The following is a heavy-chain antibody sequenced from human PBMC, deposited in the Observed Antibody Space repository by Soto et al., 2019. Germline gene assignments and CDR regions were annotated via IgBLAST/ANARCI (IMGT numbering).Heavy chain of an antibody. CDR1: GYTFTGYY. CDR2: INPNSGGT. D-gene: IGHD3-22*01. J-gene: IGHJ4*02. Sequence: GASVKVSCKASGYTFTGYYMHWVRQAPGQGLEWMGWINPNSGGTNYSQEFQGRVTITSDTSASTAYMELNSLRSEDTAVYYCARSSSYYFIDDYWGQGTLVTVSS. CDR3: ARSSSYYFIDDY. V-gene: IGHV1-2*02.